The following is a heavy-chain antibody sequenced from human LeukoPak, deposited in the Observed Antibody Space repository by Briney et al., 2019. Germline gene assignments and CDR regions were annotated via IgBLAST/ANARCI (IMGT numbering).Heavy chain of an antibody. Sequence: PSETLSLTCTVSGGSISSYYWSWIRQPPGKGLEWIGYIYYSGSTNYNPPLKSRATISVDTSKNQFSLKLSSVTAADTAVYYCARDRWGAFDIWGQGTMVTVSS. V-gene: IGHV4-59*01. CDR3: ARDRWGAFDI. CDR1: GGSISSYY. D-gene: IGHD3-16*01. CDR2: IYYSGST. J-gene: IGHJ3*02.